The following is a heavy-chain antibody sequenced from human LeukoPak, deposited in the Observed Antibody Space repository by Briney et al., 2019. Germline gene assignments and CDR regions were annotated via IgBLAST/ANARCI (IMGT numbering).Heavy chain of an antibody. J-gene: IGHJ4*02. D-gene: IGHD3-3*01. CDR3: ARDQDLFDF. Sequence: PSETLSLTCTVSAGSISSYYWSWIRQPPGKGLEWIGFISYSGNTNYSPSLKSRVTISVDTSKNQFSLKPSSVTAADTAVYYCARDQDLFDFWGQGTLVTVSS. CDR2: ISYSGNT. V-gene: IGHV4-59*01. CDR1: AGSISSYY.